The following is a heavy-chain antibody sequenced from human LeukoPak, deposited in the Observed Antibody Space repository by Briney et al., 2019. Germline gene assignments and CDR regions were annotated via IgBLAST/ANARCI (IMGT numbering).Heavy chain of an antibody. D-gene: IGHD6-13*01. CDR3: ARQVYGIAAAGAYYYYGMDV. V-gene: IGHV4-59*08. CDR2: IYYSGST. J-gene: IGHJ6*02. Sequence: PSETLSLTCTVSGGSISSYYWSWIRQPPGKGLEWIRCIYYSGSTNYKPSLKSRVTISVDTSKNQFSLKLSSVTAADTAVYYCARQVYGIAAAGAYYYYGMDVWGQGTTVTVSS. CDR1: GGSISSYY.